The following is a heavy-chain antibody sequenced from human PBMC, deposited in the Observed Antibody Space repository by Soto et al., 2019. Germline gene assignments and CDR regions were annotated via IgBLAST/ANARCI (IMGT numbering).Heavy chain of an antibody. D-gene: IGHD2-2*01. Sequence: GGSLRLSCAASGFTFSSYGMHWVRQAPGKGLEWVAVIWHDGRNKYYADFVKGRFTISRDNSKNTLYLQMNSLRAEDTAVYYCASRSPALDYWGQGTLVTVSS. CDR2: IWHDGRNK. CDR3: ASRSPALDY. V-gene: IGHV3-33*01. J-gene: IGHJ4*02. CDR1: GFTFSSYG.